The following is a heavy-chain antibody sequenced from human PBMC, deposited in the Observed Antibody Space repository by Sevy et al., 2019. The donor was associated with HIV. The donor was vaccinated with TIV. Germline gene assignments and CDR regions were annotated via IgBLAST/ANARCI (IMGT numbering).Heavy chain of an antibody. V-gene: IGHV3-9*01. CDR1: GFPFNDHA. J-gene: IGHJ6*02. D-gene: IGHD2-21*01. CDR2: ISWNSRNI. Sequence: GGSLRLSCAASGFPFNDHAMHWVRQVPGKGLEWVSGISWNSRNICYADSVKGRFTISRDNARYFVYLEMNSLRPEDTAFYYCAKDINRGCDGVNCYSYYYYFCGLDFWGQGTTVTVSS. CDR3: AKDINRGCDGVNCYSYYYYFCGLDF.